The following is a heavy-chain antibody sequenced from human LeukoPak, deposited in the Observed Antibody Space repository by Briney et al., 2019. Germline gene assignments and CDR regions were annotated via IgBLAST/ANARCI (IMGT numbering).Heavy chain of an antibody. CDR2: INPNSGGT. CDR3: ARSGFVVVPAAMGYYGMDV. J-gene: IGHJ6*02. D-gene: IGHD2-2*01. V-gene: IGHV1-2*02. Sequence: ASVEVSCKASGYTFTGYYMHWVRQAPGQGLEWMGWINPNSGGTNYAQKFQGRVTMTRDTSISTAYMELSRLRSDDTAVYYCARSGFVVVPAAMGYYGMDVWGQGTTVTVSS. CDR1: GYTFTGYY.